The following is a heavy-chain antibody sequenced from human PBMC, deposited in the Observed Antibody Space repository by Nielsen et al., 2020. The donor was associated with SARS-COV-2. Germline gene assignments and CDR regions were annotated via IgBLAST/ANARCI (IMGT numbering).Heavy chain of an antibody. J-gene: IGHJ4*02. CDR1: GFNFSSYA. D-gene: IGHD7-27*01. CDR3: ARGNGWGSYFDY. V-gene: IGHV3-30-3*01. Sequence: GGSLRLSCAASGFNFSSYAMHWVRQAPGKGLEWVAVISYDGSNEYYADSVRGRFTISRDNSKNTLFLQMNSLRAEDTAVYYCARGNGWGSYFDYWGQGTLVTVSS. CDR2: ISYDGSNE.